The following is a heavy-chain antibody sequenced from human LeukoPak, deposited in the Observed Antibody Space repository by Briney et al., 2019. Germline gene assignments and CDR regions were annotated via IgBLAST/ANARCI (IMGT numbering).Heavy chain of an antibody. CDR2: IYYDGSSK. CDR3: AKDLHYGSADY. D-gene: IGHD3-10*01. V-gene: IGHV3-30*02. Sequence: GGSLRLSCAASGFTFSNYGIHWVRQAPGKGLEGVAFIYYDGSSKYYADSVKGRFTISRDNSKNTVYLQMNSLRGEDTAVYYCAKDLHYGSADYWGQGTLVTVSS. J-gene: IGHJ4*02. CDR1: GFTFSNYG.